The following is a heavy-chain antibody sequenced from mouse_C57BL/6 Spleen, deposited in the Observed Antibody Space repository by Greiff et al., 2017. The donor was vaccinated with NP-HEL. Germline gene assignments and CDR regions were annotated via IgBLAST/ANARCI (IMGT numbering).Heavy chain of an antibody. CDR1: GYTFTTYP. V-gene: IGHV1-47*01. CDR2: FHPYNDDT. D-gene: IGHD1-1*01. J-gene: IGHJ1*03. CDR3: ARGDYYGSSYWYFDV. Sequence: VQLQQSGAELVKPGASVKMSCKASGYTFTTYPIEWMKQNHGKSLEWIGNFHPYNDDTKYNEKFKGKATLTVEKSSSTVYLELSRLTSADSAVYYCARGDYYGSSYWYFDVWGTGTTVTVSS.